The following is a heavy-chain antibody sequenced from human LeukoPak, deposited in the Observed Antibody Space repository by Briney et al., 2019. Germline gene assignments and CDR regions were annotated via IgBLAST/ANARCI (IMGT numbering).Heavy chain of an antibody. V-gene: IGHV3-64*01. D-gene: IGHD3-10*01. J-gene: IGHJ3*02. CDR2: ISSNGGST. Sequence: GGSLRLSCAASGFTFSSYSMHWVRQAPGTGLEYVSAISSNGGSTYYANSVKGRFTISRDNSKNTLYLQMGSLRADDMALYYCARAEFRAFDIWGQGTMVTVSS. CDR1: GFTFSSYS. CDR3: ARAEFRAFDI.